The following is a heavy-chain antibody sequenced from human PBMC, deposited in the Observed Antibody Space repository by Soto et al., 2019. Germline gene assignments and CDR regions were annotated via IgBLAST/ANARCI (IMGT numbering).Heavy chain of an antibody. D-gene: IGHD2-8*02. CDR1: GDSISSSSYF. Sequence: PPETLSLTYTVSGDSISSSSYFWFLIRRPPWKGLEWIGSVYFVGNSYYNPSLKSRVSISVDASKNQFSLRLSSMTAADTGVYYCARGSCTGGACEGAVDVWGRGTTVTVSS. CDR2: VYFVGNS. J-gene: IGHJ6*02. V-gene: IGHV4-39*01. CDR3: ARGSCTGGACEGAVDV.